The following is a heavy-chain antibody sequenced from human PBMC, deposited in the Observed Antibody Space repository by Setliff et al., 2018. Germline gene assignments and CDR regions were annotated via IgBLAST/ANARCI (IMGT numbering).Heavy chain of an antibody. CDR1: GFTISGYA. V-gene: IGHV3-23*05. CDR3: AKDPNGDFFGAFDT. D-gene: IGHD4-17*01. J-gene: IGHJ5*02. Sequence: GGSLRLSCVGSGFTISGYAMIWVRQVPGKGLEWISSIKDSDYSTYYADSVKGRFTISRDNSKNTLYPQMNGLRAEDSALYYCAKDPNGDFFGAFDTWGQGALVTVSS. CDR2: IKDSDYST.